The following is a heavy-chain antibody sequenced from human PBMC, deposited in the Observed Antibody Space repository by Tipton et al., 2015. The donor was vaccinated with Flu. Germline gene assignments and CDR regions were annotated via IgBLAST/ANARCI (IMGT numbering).Heavy chain of an antibody. CDR2: IYNDGSIS. J-gene: IGHJ6*03. D-gene: IGHD2-2*01. V-gene: IGHV3-74*01. Sequence: SLRLSCVASGFTFSSYWMHWVRQAPGKGLVWVSRIYNDGSISSYADSAKGRFTISRDNAKNALYLQMNSLRAEDTAVYYCARGLTYQHYMDAWGTGTTVTVSS. CDR1: GFTFSSYW. CDR3: ARGLTYQHYMDA.